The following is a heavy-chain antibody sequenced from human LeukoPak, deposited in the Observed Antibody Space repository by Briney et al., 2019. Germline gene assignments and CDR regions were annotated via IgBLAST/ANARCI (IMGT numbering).Heavy chain of an antibody. J-gene: IGHJ4*02. Sequence: SETLSLTCAVYGGSFSGYYWSWIRQPPGKGLEWIGSIYYSGSTYYNPSLKSRVTISVDTSKNQFSLKLSSVTAADTAVYYCASHGVGRFDYWGQGTLVTVSS. CDR3: ASHGVGRFDY. CDR1: GGSFSGYY. D-gene: IGHD3-3*01. V-gene: IGHV4-34*01. CDR2: IYYSGST.